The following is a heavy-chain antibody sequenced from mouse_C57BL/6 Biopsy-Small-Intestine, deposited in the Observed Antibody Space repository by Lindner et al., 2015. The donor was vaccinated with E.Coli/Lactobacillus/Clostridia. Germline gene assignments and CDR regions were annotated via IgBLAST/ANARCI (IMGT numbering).Heavy chain of an antibody. CDR2: IIPFYDRR. V-gene: IGHV1-14*01. CDR1: GGTFSSIA. D-gene: IGHD6-1*01. CDR3: ATFRGYDTAVPRHFDY. J-gene: IGHJ4*01. Sequence: SVKVSCKASGGTFSSIAMNWVRQAPGQGLEWMGGIIPFYDRRNVAQKFQGRVTINADETTSTVYMELSSLTSEDTAVYYCATFRGYDTAVPRHFDYWGQGTLVTVSS.